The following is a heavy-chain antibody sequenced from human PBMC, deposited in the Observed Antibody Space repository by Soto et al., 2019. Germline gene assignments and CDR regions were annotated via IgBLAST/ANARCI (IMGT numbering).Heavy chain of an antibody. J-gene: IGHJ4*02. Sequence: EVQLVESGGGLVKPGESLTLSCAASGFTFSNHNMNWVRQAPGKGLEWVSSISYSSRHIYYADSVKGRFTISRDNAKQLLYLQINSLRAEDTAVYYCARESQGPLVLVPAEIGDSWGQGALVTVSS. CDR2: ISYSSRHI. V-gene: IGHV3-21*02. CDR1: GFTFSNHN. D-gene: IGHD2-2*01. CDR3: ARESQGPLVLVPAEIGDS.